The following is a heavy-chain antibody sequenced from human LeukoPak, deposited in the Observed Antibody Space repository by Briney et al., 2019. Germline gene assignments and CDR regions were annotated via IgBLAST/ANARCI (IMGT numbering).Heavy chain of an antibody. D-gene: IGHD6-6*01. CDR3: ARAPPAPSCIAARPDRGGCYYYYYMDV. CDR1: VGTFSSYA. V-gene: IGHV1-69*05. Sequence: SVKVSCKASVGTFSSYAISWVRQAPRQGLEWMGGIIPIFGTANYAQKFQGRVTITTDESTSTAYMELSSLRSEDTAVYYCARAPPAPSCIAARPDRGGCYYYYYMDVWGKGTTVTVSS. J-gene: IGHJ6*03. CDR2: IIPIFGTA.